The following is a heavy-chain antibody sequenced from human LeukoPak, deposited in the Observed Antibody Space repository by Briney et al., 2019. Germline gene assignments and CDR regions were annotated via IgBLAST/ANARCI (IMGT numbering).Heavy chain of an antibody. CDR2: INHSGST. D-gene: IGHD2-2*01. Sequence: PSETLSLTCAVYGGSFSGYYWSWIRQPPGKGLEWIGEINHSGSTNYNPSLKSRVTISVDTSKNQFSLKLSSVTAADTAVYYCASGVPAANDYWGQGTLVTVSS. J-gene: IGHJ4*02. CDR1: GGSFSGYY. CDR3: ASGVPAANDY. V-gene: IGHV4-34*01.